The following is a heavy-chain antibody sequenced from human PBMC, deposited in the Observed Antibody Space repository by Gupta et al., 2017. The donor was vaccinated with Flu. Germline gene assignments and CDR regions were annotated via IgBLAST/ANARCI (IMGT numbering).Heavy chain of an antibody. CDR2: IIPIFGTA. J-gene: IGHJ5*02. CDR1: GGTFSSYA. Sequence: QVQLVQSGAEVKKPGSSVKVSCKASGGTFSSYAISWVRQAPGQGLEWMGGIIPIFGTANYAQKFQGRVTITADESTSTAYMELSSLRSEDTAVYYCARVRLTYDSSGYSQPPGNWFDPWGQGTLVTVSS. CDR3: ARVRLTYDSSGYSQPPGNWFDP. D-gene: IGHD3-22*01. V-gene: IGHV1-69*01.